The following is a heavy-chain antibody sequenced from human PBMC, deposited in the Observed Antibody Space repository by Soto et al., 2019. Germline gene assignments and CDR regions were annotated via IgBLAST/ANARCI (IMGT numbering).Heavy chain of an antibody. Sequence: EVQLLESGGGLVQPGGSLRLSCAASGFTFSSYAMSWVRQAPGEGLEWVSAISGSGGSTYYADSVKGRFTISRDNSKNTLYLQMNSLRAEDTAVYYCAKDPNDSSGYYLSYFDYWGQGTLVTVSS. CDR3: AKDPNDSSGYYLSYFDY. J-gene: IGHJ4*02. CDR1: GFTFSSYA. V-gene: IGHV3-23*01. D-gene: IGHD3-22*01. CDR2: ISGSGGST.